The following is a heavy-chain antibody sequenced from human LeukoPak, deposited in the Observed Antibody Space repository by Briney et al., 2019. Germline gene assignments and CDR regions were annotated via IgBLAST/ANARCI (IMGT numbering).Heavy chain of an antibody. D-gene: IGHD4-17*01. CDR1: GGTLSSYA. CDR3: ARDGATVTTGSYYYYYMDV. CDR2: IIPIFGTA. J-gene: IGHJ6*03. V-gene: IGHV1-69*01. Sequence: SVKVSCKASGGTLSSYAISLVRQAPGQGPEWMGGIIPIFGTANYAQKFQGRVTITADESTSTAYMELSSLRSEDTAVYYCARDGATVTTGSYYYYYMDVWGKGTTVTVSS.